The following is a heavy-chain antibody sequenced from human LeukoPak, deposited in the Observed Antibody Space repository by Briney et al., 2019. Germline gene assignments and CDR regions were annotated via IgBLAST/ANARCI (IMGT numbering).Heavy chain of an antibody. V-gene: IGHV1-58*01. CDR3: AADRTDGDYYYYMDV. CDR2: IVVGSGNT. Sequence: GASVKVSCKASGFTFTSSAVQWVRQARGQRLEWIGWIVVGSGNTNYAQKFQERVTITRDMSTSTAYMELSSLRSEDTAVYYCAADRTDGDYYYYMDVWGKGTTVTVSS. J-gene: IGHJ6*03. D-gene: IGHD1-1*01. CDR1: GFTFTSSA.